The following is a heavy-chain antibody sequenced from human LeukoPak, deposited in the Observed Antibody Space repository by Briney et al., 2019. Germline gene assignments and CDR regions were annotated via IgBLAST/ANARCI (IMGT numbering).Heavy chain of an antibody. CDR1: GFTFSSYW. Sequence: GGSLRLSCAASGFTFSSYWMGWVRQAPGKGLEWVANIKQDGSEKYYVDSVKGRFTISRDNAKNSLYLQMNSLRAEDKAVYYWGRWGGFVVVPAAPNDDVLRFLECLDYDAFDIWAKGQWSPSLQ. J-gene: IGHJ3*02. D-gene: IGHD3-3*01. V-gene: IGHV3-7*01. CDR3: GRWGGFVVVPAAPNDDVLRFLECLDYDAFDI. CDR2: IKQDGSEK.